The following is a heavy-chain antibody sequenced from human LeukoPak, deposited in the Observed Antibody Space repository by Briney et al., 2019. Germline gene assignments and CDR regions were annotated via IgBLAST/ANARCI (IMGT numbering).Heavy chain of an antibody. J-gene: IGHJ4*02. CDR2: IYYSGST. CDR1: GASINSYY. D-gene: IGHD3-3*02. CDR3: ARQRADRIFGVVMGFGLDY. V-gene: IGHV4-59*12. Sequence: SETLSLTCSVSGASINSYYWNWIRQPPGKGLEWIGYIYYSGSTDYNPSLKSRVTISVDTSKNQFSLKLSSVTAADTAVYYCARQRADRIFGVVMGFGLDYWGRGTLVTVSS.